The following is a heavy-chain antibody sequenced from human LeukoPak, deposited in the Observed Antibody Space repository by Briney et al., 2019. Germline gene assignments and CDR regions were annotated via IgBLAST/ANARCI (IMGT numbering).Heavy chain of an antibody. CDR3: ANLDMATISLDY. CDR1: GGSISGYY. J-gene: IGHJ4*02. Sequence: SETLSLTCTVSGGSISGYYWSWIRQPPGKGLEWLGYIYYSGNTNYNPSLKSRATFSIDTSKNQFSLRLRSVTAADTAVYYCANLDMATISLDYWGQGTLVTVSS. CDR2: IYYSGNT. V-gene: IGHV4-59*01. D-gene: IGHD5-24*01.